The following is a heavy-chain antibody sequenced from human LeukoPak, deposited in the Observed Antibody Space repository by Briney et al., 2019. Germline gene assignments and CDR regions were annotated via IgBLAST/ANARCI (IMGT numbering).Heavy chain of an antibody. J-gene: IGHJ1*01. CDR2: ISGDGRAT. Sequence: GGSLRLSCAASGFNFDDFIIHWVRQPPGKGLEWLSLISGDGRATYYADSVKGRFTISRDNSKNSLYLQMNSLRTDDTALYYCVKEMIRIGPQHWGQGTLSASPQ. CDR1: GFNFDDFI. V-gene: IGHV3-43*02. D-gene: IGHD3-16*01. CDR3: VKEMIRIGPQH.